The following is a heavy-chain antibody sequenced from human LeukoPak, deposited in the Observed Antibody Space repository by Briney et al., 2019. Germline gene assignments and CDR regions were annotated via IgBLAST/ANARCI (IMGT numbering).Heavy chain of an antibody. D-gene: IGHD3-22*01. J-gene: IGHJ4*02. CDR1: GGSISSSSYY. CDR2: IYYSGST. V-gene: IGHV4-39*07. Sequence: VKPSETLSLTCTVSGGSISSSSYYWGWIRQPPGKGLEWIGSIYYSGSTYYNPSLKSRVTISVDTSKNQFSLKLSSVTAADTAVYYCAREVGYYYESSGYDYWGQGTLVTVSS. CDR3: AREVGYYYESSGYDY.